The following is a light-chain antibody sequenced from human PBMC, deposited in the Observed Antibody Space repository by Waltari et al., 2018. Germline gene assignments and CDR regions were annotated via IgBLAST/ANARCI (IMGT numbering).Light chain of an antibody. CDR2: EVF. CDR3: CSYAGRGTYV. Sequence: QSALTQPASVSGTPGRTITNSCIGTTSDVGSYDLSPWYQQPPGQAPKPLICEVFKRPPDTSSRFSGAKSGSTASLTISGLQPEDEADYYCCSYAGRGTYVFGSGTKVTVL. J-gene: IGLJ1*01. CDR1: TSDVGSYDL. V-gene: IGLV2-23*02.